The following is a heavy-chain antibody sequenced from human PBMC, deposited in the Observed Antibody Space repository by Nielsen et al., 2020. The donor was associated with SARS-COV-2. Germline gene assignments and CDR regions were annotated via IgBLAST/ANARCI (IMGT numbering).Heavy chain of an antibody. CDR1: GGSISSSSYY. CDR2: IYYSGST. V-gene: IGHV4-39*01. Sequence: SETLSLTCSVFGGSISSSSYYWGWIRQPPGKGLEWIGSIYYSGSTYYNPSLESRVTTSVDTSKNQFSLKLSSVTAADTAVYYCSRHKDYNWFDPWGQGTLVTVSS. J-gene: IGHJ5*02. CDR3: SRHKDYNWFDP.